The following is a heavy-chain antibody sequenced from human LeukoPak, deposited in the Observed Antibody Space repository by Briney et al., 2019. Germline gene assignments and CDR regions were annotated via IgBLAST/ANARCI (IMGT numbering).Heavy chain of an antibody. V-gene: IGHV3-23*01. CDR1: GFTFSSYA. CDR2: ISGSGGST. CDR3: AKAQLLSGSSWYDFDY. Sequence: GGSLRLSCAASGFTFSSYAMSWVRQAPGKGLEWVSAISGSGGSTYYADSVKGRFTISRDNSKNTLYLQMNSLRAEDTAVYYCAKAQLLSGSSWYDFDYWGQGTLVTVSS. J-gene: IGHJ4*02. D-gene: IGHD6-13*01.